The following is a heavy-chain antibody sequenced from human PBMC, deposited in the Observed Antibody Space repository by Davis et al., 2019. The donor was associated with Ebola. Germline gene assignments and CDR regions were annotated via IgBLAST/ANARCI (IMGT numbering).Heavy chain of an antibody. CDR3: ARDMLVNYVMDV. V-gene: IGHV1-18*01. D-gene: IGHD6-6*01. CDR1: GYTFTSYG. J-gene: IGHJ6*02. CDR2: ISAYNGNT. Sequence: AASVKVSCKASGYTFTSYGISWVRQAPGQGLEWMGWISAYNGNTNYAQKLQGRVTMTTDTSTSTAYMELSSLRSADTAVYYCARDMLVNYVMDVWGQGTTVTVSS.